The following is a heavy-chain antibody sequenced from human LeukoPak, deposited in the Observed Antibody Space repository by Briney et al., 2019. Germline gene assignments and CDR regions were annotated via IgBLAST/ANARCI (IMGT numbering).Heavy chain of an antibody. CDR3: ARGLRYFDWPYFDY. CDR1: GFTFSSYA. V-gene: IGHV3-33*08. J-gene: IGHJ4*02. D-gene: IGHD3-9*01. CDR2: IWYDGSNK. Sequence: PGGSLRLSCAASGFTFSSYAMSWVRQAPGKGLEWVAVIWYDGSNKYYADSVKGRFTISRDNSKNTLYLQMNSLRAEDTAVYYCARGLRYFDWPYFDYWGQGTLVTVSS.